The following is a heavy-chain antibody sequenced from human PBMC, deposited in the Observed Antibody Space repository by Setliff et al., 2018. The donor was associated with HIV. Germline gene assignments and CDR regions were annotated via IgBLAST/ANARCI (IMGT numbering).Heavy chain of an antibody. CDR3: ARDRGWGFDY. D-gene: IGHD3-16*01. J-gene: IGHJ4*02. V-gene: IGHV4-59*01. CDR1: GGSFSGYY. CDR2: IYYSGST. Sequence: SETLSLTCAVYGGSFSGYYWSWIRQPPGKGLEWIGYIYYSGSTNYNPSLKSRVTISVDTSKNQFSLKLSSVTAADTAVYYCARDRGWGFDYWGQGTLVTVSS.